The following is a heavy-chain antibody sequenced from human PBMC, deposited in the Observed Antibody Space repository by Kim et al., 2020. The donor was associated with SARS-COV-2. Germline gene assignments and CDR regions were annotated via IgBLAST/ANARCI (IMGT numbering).Heavy chain of an antibody. CDR2: ISSYNGKT. CDR3: ARLRDRGSYYVGWFDS. V-gene: IGHV1-18*04. D-gene: IGHD1-26*01. Sequence: ASVKVSCKAYGSTFTFYGITWVRQAPGQGLEWMGWISSYNGKTNYAQKYQDRVTMTTDTSTTTAYMELRSLRSDDTAVYYCARLRDRGSYYVGWFDSWG. J-gene: IGHJ5*01. CDR1: GSTFTFYG.